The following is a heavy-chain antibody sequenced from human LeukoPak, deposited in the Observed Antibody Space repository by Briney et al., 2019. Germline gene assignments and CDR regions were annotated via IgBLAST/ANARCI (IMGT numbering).Heavy chain of an antibody. CDR3: ARDLRYCSGGSCYSGDWFDP. J-gene: IGHJ5*02. D-gene: IGHD2-15*01. V-gene: IGHV4-59*01. Sequence: SETLSLTCTVSGASISSYYWSWIRQPPGKGLEWIGYMYYSGSTYYNPSLKSRVTISVGTSKNQFSLKLISVTTADTAVYYCARDLRYCSGGSCYSGDWFDPWGQGTLVTVSS. CDR1: GASISSYY. CDR2: MYYSGST.